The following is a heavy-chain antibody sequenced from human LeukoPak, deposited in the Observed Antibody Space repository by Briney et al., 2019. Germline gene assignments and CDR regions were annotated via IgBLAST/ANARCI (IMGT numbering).Heavy chain of an antibody. CDR3: ARVPVASWIQLDS. D-gene: IGHD6-13*01. V-gene: IGHV3-53*01. CDR2: IYSGGST. J-gene: IGHJ4*02. CDR1: GFTVSSNY. Sequence: GGALRLSCAASGFTVSSNYMSWVRQAPGKGLEWVSIIYSGGSTYFADSVKGRFTISRDNSKNTLYLQMNSLRAEDTALYYCARVPVASWIQLDSWGQGTLVTVSS.